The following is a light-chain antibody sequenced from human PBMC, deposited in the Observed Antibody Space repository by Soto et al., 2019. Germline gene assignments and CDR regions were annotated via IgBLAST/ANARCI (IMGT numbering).Light chain of an antibody. CDR2: KAS. V-gene: IGKV1-5*03. J-gene: IGKJ1*01. Sequence: DIQMTQSPSTLSASVGDRVTITCRASQSVSSWLAWYQQKPGKAPKLLIYKASSIESGVPSRFSGSGSGTEFTLTISSLQPEDFATYYCQQYNIYWTFGQGTKVEIK. CDR3: QQYNIYWT. CDR1: QSVSSW.